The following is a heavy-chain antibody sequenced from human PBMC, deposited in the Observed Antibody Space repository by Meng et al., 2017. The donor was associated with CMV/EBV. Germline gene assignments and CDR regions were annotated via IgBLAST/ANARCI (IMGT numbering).Heavy chain of an antibody. CDR1: GFTFSSYA. V-gene: IGHV3-23*03. CDR3: AKDRGSYYDY. Sequence: GESLKISCAASGFTFSSYAMSWVRQAPGKGLEWVSVIYSGGSSTYYADSVKGLFTISRDNSKNTLYLQMNSLRAEDTAVYYCAKDRGSYYDYWGQGTLVTVSS. CDR2: IYSGGSST. D-gene: IGHD1-26*01. J-gene: IGHJ4*02.